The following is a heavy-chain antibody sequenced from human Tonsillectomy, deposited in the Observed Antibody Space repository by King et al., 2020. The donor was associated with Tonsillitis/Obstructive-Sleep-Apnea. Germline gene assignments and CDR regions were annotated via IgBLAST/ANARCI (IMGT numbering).Heavy chain of an antibody. CDR1: GYNFTHFW. D-gene: IGHD6-19*01. CDR3: ASQSSGWLDY. V-gene: IGHV5-51*01. CDR2: IYFGDSDT. Sequence: VQLVESGAEVKKPGESLKISCEVSGYNFTHFWIGWVRQLPGKGLEWMGIIYFGDSDTRYSPSFQGQVTISADKSITTAYLQWSSLKASDTALYYCASQSSGWLDYWGQGTLVTVSS. J-gene: IGHJ4*02.